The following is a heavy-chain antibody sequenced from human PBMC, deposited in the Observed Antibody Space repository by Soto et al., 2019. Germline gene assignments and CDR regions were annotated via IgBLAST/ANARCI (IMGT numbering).Heavy chain of an antibody. D-gene: IGHD3-10*01. CDR3: ARVGAYFGEFDYFDY. CDR2: ISSNGDIT. J-gene: IGHJ4*02. CDR1: GFRFSDHS. V-gene: IGHV3-48*02. Sequence: LVESGGGLVHPGESLRLSCEGSGFRFSDHSMNWVRQAPGKGLQWISYISSNGDITYYADSVKGRFTVSRDNANNALFLQMNSLRDDDTATYYCARVGAYFGEFDYFDYWGQGALVTVSS.